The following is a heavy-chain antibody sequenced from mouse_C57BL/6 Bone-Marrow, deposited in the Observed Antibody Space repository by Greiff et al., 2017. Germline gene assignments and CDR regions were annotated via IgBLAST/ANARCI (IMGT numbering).Heavy chain of an antibody. D-gene: IGHD1-1*01. CDR1: GFSLTSYG. J-gene: IGHJ1*03. V-gene: IGHV2-2*01. Sequence: QVQLKQSGPGLVQPSQSLSITCTVSGFSLTSYGVHWVRQSPGKGLEWLGVIWSGGSTDYNAAFISRLSISKDNSKSQVFFKMNSLQADDTAIYYCAIHTVVDSHWYFDVWGTGTTVTVSS. CDR3: AIHTVVDSHWYFDV. CDR2: IWSGGST.